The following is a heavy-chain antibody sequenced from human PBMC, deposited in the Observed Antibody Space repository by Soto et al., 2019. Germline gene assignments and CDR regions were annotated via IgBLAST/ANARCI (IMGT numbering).Heavy chain of an antibody. CDR2: ISYDGSNK. CDR3: AKTGSYYDPVEQHIDY. V-gene: IGHV3-30-3*01. J-gene: IGHJ4*02. CDR1: GFTFSSYA. D-gene: IGHD1-26*01. Sequence: QVQLVESGGGVVQPGRSLRLSCAASGFTFSSYAMHWVRQAPGKGLEWVAVISYDGSNKYYADSVKGRFTISRDNSKNPLYLQMNSLRAEDTAVDYCAKTGSYYDPVEQHIDYWGQGTLVTVSS.